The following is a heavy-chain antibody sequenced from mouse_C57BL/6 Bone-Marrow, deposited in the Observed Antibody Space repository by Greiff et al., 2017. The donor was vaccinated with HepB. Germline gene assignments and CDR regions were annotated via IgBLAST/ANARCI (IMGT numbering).Heavy chain of an antibody. CDR3: ARDEDYGDY. V-gene: IGHV5-16*01. J-gene: IGHJ2*01. CDR2: INYDGSST. CDR1: GFTFTDYY. Sequence: EVMLVESEGGLVQPGGSMKLSCTASGFTFTDYYMAWVRQVPEKGLEWVANINYDGSSTYYLDSLKSRFIISRDNAKNILYLHMSRMKSEDTATYCCARDEDYGDYWGQGTTPTVSS.